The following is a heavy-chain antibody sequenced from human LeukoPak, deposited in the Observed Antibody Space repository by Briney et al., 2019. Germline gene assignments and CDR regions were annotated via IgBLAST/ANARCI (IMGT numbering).Heavy chain of an antibody. Sequence: ASVKVSCKASGYTFTSYDINWVRQATGQGLEWMGWMNPNSGNTGYAQKFQGRVTMTRNTSISTAYMELSSLRSEDTAVYYCARVVTVTLRRRYYYYGMDVWGQGTTATVSS. CDR1: GYTFTSYD. CDR3: ARVVTVTLRRRYYYYGMDV. J-gene: IGHJ6*02. D-gene: IGHD4-17*01. V-gene: IGHV1-8*01. CDR2: MNPNSGNT.